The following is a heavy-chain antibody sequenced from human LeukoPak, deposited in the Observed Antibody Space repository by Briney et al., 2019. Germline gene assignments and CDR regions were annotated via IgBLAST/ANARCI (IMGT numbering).Heavy chain of an antibody. V-gene: IGHV4-4*07. Sequence: SETLSLTCTVSGGSISSYYWSWIRQPAGKGLEWIGRIYTSGSTNYNPSLKSRVTMSVDTSKNQFSLKLSPVSAADTAVYYCARQLAAAGTAGLDYWGQGTLVTVSS. CDR2: IYTSGST. CDR3: ARQLAAAGTAGLDY. CDR1: GGSISSYY. J-gene: IGHJ4*02. D-gene: IGHD6-13*01.